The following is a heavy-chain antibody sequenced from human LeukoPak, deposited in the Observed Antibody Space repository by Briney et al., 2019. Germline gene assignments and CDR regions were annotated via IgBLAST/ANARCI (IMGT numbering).Heavy chain of an antibody. J-gene: IGHJ4*02. Sequence: GWSLRLSCPASGFTFSSYTMSWVRQTPGKGLECVSYISSSSSNIYYIDSVKGRFTISRDNAKKSLYLQMNRLRAEYTAVYYCARAAYDTSGYYWGFDYWGQGTLVTVSS. D-gene: IGHD3-22*01. CDR2: ISSSSSNI. V-gene: IGHV3-21*01. CDR1: GFTFSSYT. CDR3: ARAAYDTSGYYWGFDY.